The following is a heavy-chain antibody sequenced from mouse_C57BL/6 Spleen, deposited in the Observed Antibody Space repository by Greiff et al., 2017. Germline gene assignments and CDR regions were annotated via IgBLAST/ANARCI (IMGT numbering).Heavy chain of an antibody. Sequence: VKLMESGAELARPGASVKLSCKASGYTFTSYGISWVKQRTGQGLEWIGEIYPRSGNTYYNEKFKGKATLTADKSSSTAYMELRSLTSEDSAVYFCARGGTVVDGYFDVWGTGTTVTVSS. D-gene: IGHD1-1*01. J-gene: IGHJ1*03. CDR3: ARGGTVVDGYFDV. CDR1: GYTFTSYG. CDR2: IYPRSGNT. V-gene: IGHV1-81*01.